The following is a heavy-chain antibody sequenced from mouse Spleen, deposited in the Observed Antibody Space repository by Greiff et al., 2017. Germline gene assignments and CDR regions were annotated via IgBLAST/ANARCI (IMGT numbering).Heavy chain of an antibody. V-gene: IGHV1-15*01. D-gene: IGHD4-1*01. CDR2: IDPETGGT. CDR1: GYTFTDYE. J-gene: IGHJ2*01. CDR3: TRSGLGQYYFDY. Sequence: LVESGAELVRPGASVTLSCKASGYTFTDYEMHWVKQTPVHGLEWIGAIDPETGGTAYNQKFKGKAILTADKSSSTAYMELRSLTSEDSAVYYCTRSGLGQYYFDYWGQGTTLTVSS.